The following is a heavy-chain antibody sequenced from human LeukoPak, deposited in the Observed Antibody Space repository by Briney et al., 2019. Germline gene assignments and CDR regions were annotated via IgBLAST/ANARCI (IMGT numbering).Heavy chain of an antibody. CDR2: FDPEDGET. D-gene: IGHD3-3*01. CDR1: GYTLTDLS. J-gene: IGHJ4*02. CDR3: ATARILTVLRFLEWLPFDY. V-gene: IGHV1-24*01. Sequence: ASVKVSCKVSGYTLTDLSMHWVRQAPGKGLEWMGGFDPEDGETIYAQKFQGRVTMTEDTSTDTAYMELSSLRSEDTAVYYCATARILTVLRFLEWLPFDYWGQGTLVTVSS.